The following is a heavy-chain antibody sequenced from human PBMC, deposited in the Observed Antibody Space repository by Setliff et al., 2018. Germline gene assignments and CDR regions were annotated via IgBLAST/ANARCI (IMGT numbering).Heavy chain of an antibody. CDR3: ARTCSGSGCYAGLES. V-gene: IGHV3-74*01. J-gene: IGHJ4*02. Sequence: GSLRLSCAASGFTFSSYWMHWVSQVPGKGLVWVSRINNDGSSGDYADSVKGRFTISRDNSKNTLYLQMNSLRAEGTAVYYCARTCSGSGCYAGLESWGQGTLVTVSS. CDR1: GFTFSSYW. CDR2: INNDGSSG. D-gene: IGHD2-15*01.